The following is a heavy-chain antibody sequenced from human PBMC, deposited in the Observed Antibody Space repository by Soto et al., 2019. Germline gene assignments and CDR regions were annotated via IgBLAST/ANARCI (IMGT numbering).Heavy chain of an antibody. D-gene: IGHD5-12*01. CDR2: ISSIGSTI. CDR1: GFTFSSYE. Sequence: EVQLVESGGGLVQPGGSLRLSCAASGFTFSSYEMNWVRQAPGQGLEWVSYISSIGSTIYYADSVKGRFTISRDNAKNALYLRMNRLRAEDTAVYYCARSISEDSGQHYWGQGTLVTVSS. CDR3: ARSISEDSGQHY. J-gene: IGHJ4*02. V-gene: IGHV3-48*03.